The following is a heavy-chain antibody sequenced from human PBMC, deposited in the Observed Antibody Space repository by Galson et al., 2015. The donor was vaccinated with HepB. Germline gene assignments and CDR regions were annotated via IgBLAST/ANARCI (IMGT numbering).Heavy chain of an antibody. CDR1: GYTLTELS. V-gene: IGHV1-24*01. Sequence: SVKVSCKVSGYTLTELSMHWVRQAPGKGLEWMGGFDPEDGETIYAQKFQGRVTMTEDTSTDTAYMELSSLRSEDTAVYYCATAPGADDAFDIWGQGTMVTVSS. CDR3: ATAPGADDAFDI. D-gene: IGHD3-10*01. CDR2: FDPEDGET. J-gene: IGHJ3*02.